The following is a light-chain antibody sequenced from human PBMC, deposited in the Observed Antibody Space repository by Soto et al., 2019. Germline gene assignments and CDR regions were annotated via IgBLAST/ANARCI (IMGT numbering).Light chain of an antibody. CDR1: QGISSY. CDR3: QQYYSYRA. V-gene: IGKV1-8*01. Sequence: AIRMTQSPSSLSASTGDRVTITCRASQGISSYLAWYQQKPGKDPKLLIYAESTLQSGVPSRFSGSGSGTDFTLTISCLQSEDFATYYCQQYYSYRAFGQGTKVDIK. CDR2: AES. J-gene: IGKJ1*01.